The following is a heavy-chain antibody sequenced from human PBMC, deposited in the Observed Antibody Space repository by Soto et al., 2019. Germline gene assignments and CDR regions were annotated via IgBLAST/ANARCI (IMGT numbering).Heavy chain of an antibody. CDR3: ARTSTSGTRFDD. J-gene: IGHJ4*02. CDR1: GGAISTSNW. D-gene: IGHD1-1*01. CDR2: VYHSGST. Sequence: QVQLQESGPGLVKPSGTLSLTCAVSGGAISTSNWWRWVRQPRGKGLEWIGEVYHSGSTNYNPSCKSRVAMSVDKSKNQFSLKLNSVTAAGTALYYCARTSTSGTRFDDWGQGSMVTVSS. V-gene: IGHV4-4*02.